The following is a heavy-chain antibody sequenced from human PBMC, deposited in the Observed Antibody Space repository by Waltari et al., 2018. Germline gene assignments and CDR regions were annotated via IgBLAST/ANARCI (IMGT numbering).Heavy chain of an antibody. CDR1: GYTFTRSD. V-gene: IGHV1-8*01. D-gene: IGHD3-16*01. J-gene: IGHJ5*02. CDR3: ARDIMAP. CDR2: MSPATGDT. Sequence: QVQLIQSGTEVRKPGASVKVSCKTSGYTFTRSDINWVRQAAGQGLEWLGWMSPATGDTGYAQKFQGRINMTRNTSINTAYLELSSLTSEDTAIYYCARDIMAPWGQGTPVTVSS.